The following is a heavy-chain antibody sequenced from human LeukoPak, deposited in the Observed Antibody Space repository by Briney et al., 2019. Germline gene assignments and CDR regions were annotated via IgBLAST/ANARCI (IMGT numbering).Heavy chain of an antibody. D-gene: IGHD4-17*01. Sequence: ASVKVSCKASGYTFTGYYMHWVRQAPGQGLEWMGWINPNSGGTNYAQKFQGRVTMTRDTSISTAYMELSRLRSDDTAVYYCARVFTGTLGYFGYWGQGTLVTVSS. V-gene: IGHV1-2*02. CDR3: ARVFTGTLGYFGY. CDR2: INPNSGGT. J-gene: IGHJ4*02. CDR1: GYTFTGYY.